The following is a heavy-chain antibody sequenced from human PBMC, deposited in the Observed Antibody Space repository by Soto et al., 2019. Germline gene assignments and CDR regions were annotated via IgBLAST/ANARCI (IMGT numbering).Heavy chain of an antibody. CDR1: GFSLSTSGVG. Sequence: QITLKESGPTLVKPTQTLTLTCTSSGFSLSTSGVGVGWIRQPPGKALEWLALIYWDDDKRYSPSLKSRLTIIKDTSKNQVVLTMTNMDPVDTATYYCAHRRDSSGYYYVPFDYWGQGTLVTVSS. D-gene: IGHD3-22*01. CDR3: AHRRDSSGYYYVPFDY. J-gene: IGHJ4*02. V-gene: IGHV2-5*02. CDR2: IYWDDDK.